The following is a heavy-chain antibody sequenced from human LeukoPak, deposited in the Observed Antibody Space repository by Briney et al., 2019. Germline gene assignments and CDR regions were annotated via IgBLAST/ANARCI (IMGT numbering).Heavy chain of an antibody. CDR1: GFTFSSYA. CDR2: TSYDGSNK. D-gene: IGHD1-26*01. Sequence: PGGSLRLSCAASGFTFSSYAMHWVRQAPGKGLEWVAVTSYDGSNKYYADSVKGRFTISRDNSKNTLYLQMNSLRAEDTAVYYCARDRGLVGAAPGFDYWGQGTLVTVSS. J-gene: IGHJ4*02. V-gene: IGHV3-30-3*01. CDR3: ARDRGLVGAAPGFDY.